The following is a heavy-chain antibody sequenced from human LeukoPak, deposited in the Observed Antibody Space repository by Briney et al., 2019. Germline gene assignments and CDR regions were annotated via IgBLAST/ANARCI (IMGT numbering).Heavy chain of an antibody. J-gene: IGHJ6*02. CDR2: ISGRGTYI. CDR1: GSTFIFYT. D-gene: IGHD6-19*01. CDR3: ARDLEVEVAGMGDYFYYGMDV. Sequence: GGSLSFSCAASGSTFIFYTMTWFGQAQGKGLDWVSSISGRGTYIYYADLVKGRFTISRDDARNSLYLQMNSLRVEDTAVYYCARDLEVEVAGMGDYFYYGMDVWGQGTTVTVSS. V-gene: IGHV3-21*01.